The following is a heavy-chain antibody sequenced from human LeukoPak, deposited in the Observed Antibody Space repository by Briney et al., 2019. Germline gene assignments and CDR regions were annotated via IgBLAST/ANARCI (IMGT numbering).Heavy chain of an antibody. J-gene: IGHJ4*02. D-gene: IGHD3-9*01. Sequence: GGSLRLSCAASGFTFSSYSMNWVRQAPGKGLEWVSSISSSSSYIYYADSVKGRFTISRDNAKNSLYLQMNSLRAEDTAVYYCAGGLSYYDILTGYYKPYDYWGQGALVTVSS. CDR1: GFTFSSYS. CDR3: AGGLSYYDILTGYYKPYDY. CDR2: ISSSSSYI. V-gene: IGHV3-21*01.